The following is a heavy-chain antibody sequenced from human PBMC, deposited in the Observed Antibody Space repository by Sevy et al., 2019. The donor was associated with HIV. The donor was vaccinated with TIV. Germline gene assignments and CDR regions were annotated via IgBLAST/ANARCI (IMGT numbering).Heavy chain of an antibody. Sequence: SETLSLTCTVSGGSISSSSYYWGWIRQPPGKGLEWIGSIYYSGSTYYNPSLKSRVTISVDTSKNQFSLKLGSVTAADTAVYYCARQGRDDSSGYYYVDRLAFDIWGQGTMVTVSS. CDR3: ARQGRDDSSGYYYVDRLAFDI. D-gene: IGHD3-22*01. CDR1: GGSISSSSYY. V-gene: IGHV4-39*01. J-gene: IGHJ3*02. CDR2: IYYSGST.